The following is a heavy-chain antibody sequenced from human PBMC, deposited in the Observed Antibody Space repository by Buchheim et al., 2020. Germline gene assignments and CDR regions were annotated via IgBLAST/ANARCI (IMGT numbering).Heavy chain of an antibody. CDR3: AKVGSSAYFFES. J-gene: IGHJ4*02. Sequence: EVGLLESGGSLAQPGGSLILSCAASGFTFTSYLMMWVRQGPGKGLECVSTINGRGDNTYYADSVKGRFIISRDTSRNTIYLRMDSLRVEDTAIYYCAKVGSSAYFFESWGQGTL. V-gene: IGHV3-23*01. CDR2: INGRGDNT. CDR1: GFTFTSYL.